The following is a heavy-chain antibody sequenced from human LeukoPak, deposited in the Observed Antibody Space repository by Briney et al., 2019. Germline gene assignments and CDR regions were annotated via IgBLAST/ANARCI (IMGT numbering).Heavy chain of an antibody. CDR3: AKDPSTVTTGVFDI. V-gene: IGHV3-30*18. CDR1: GFTLSSYG. D-gene: IGHD4-17*01. Sequence: PGGSLRLSCAASGFTLSSYGMHWVRQAPGKGLEWVAVISYDGTNKYYADSVKGRFIMSRDNSKNTLYLQMNSLRAEDTAVYYCAKDPSTVTTGVFDIWGQGTMVSVSS. CDR2: ISYDGTNK. J-gene: IGHJ3*02.